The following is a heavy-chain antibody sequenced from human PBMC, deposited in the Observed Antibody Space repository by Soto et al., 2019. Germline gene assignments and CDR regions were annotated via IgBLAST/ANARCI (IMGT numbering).Heavy chain of an antibody. J-gene: IGHJ4*02. V-gene: IGHV3-7*01. Sequence: PGGSLRLSCAASGFTFTNYWMTWVRRAPGKGPEWVANIKQDGSDNIYVDAGKGRFTTARDNTKNPLHLQMDSLRAEDTAVYYCARVFSDSSGSSRFRPLDYWGQGTPVTDYS. D-gene: IGHD4-4*01. CDR2: IKQDGSDN. CDR1: GFTFTNYW. CDR3: ARVFSDSSGSSRFRPLDY.